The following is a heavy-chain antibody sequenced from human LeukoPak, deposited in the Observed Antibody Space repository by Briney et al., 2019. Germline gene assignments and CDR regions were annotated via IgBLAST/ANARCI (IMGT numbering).Heavy chain of an antibody. CDR1: GFTFSSYG. CDR3: ASQYSGSFLGAFDI. Sequence: SGGSLRLSCAASGFTFSSYGMPWVRQAPGKGLEWVAVISYDGSNKYYADSVKGRFTISRDNSKNTLYLQMNSLRAEDTAVYYCASQYSGSFLGAFDIWGQGTVVTVSS. J-gene: IGHJ3*02. D-gene: IGHD1-26*01. CDR2: ISYDGSNK. V-gene: IGHV3-30*03.